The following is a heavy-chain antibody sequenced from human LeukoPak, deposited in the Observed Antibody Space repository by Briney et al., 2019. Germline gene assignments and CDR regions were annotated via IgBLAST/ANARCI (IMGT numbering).Heavy chain of an antibody. J-gene: IGHJ4*02. CDR3: ARGGLWFGESIGY. CDR2: ISAYNGNT. D-gene: IGHD3-10*01. CDR1: GYTFTSYG. Sequence: ASVKVSCKASGYTFTSYGISWVRQAPGQGLEWMGWISAYNGNTNYAQKLQGRVTMTRNTSISTAYMELSSLRSEDTAVYYCARGGLWFGESIGYWGQGTLVTVSS. V-gene: IGHV1-18*01.